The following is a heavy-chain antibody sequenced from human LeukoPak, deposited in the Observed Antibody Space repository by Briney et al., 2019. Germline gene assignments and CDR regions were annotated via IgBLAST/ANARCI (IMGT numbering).Heavy chain of an antibody. D-gene: IGHD2-8*01. J-gene: IGHJ6*02. CDR2: ISGSGSST. CDR3: GTNGVSYYYYGMDV. V-gene: IGHV3-23*01. CDR1: GFTFSSHA. Sequence: PGGSLRLSCAASGFTFSSHAMSWVRQAPGKGLEWVSAISGSGSSTYYGDSVKGRFTISRDNSKNTLYLQMSSLRAEDTAVYYCGTNGVSYYYYGMDVWGQGTTVTVSS.